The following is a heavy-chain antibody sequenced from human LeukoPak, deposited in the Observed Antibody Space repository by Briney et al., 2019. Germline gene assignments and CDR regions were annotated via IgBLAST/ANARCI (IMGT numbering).Heavy chain of an antibody. Sequence: SETLSLTCAVYGGSFSGYYWSWIRQPPGKGLEWIGEINHSGSTNYNPSLKSRVTISVDTSKNQFSLKLSSVTAADTAVYYCARVVVVVPAAWYFDYWGQGTLVTVSS. CDR2: INHSGST. V-gene: IGHV4-34*01. CDR3: ARVVVVVPAAWYFDY. CDR1: GGSFSGYY. J-gene: IGHJ4*02. D-gene: IGHD2-2*01.